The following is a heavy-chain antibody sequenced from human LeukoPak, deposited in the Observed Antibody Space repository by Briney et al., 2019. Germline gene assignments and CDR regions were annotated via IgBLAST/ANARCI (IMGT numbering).Heavy chain of an antibody. V-gene: IGHV1-2*02. CDR3: ARGGVGWGVATISGY. CDR2: INPNSGGT. Sequence: ASVKVSCKASGYTFTGYYMHWVRQAPGQGLEWMGWINPNSGGTNYAQRFQGRVTMTRDTSISTAYMELSRLRSDDTAVYYCARGGVGWGVATISGYWGQGTLVTVSS. J-gene: IGHJ4*02. D-gene: IGHD5-12*01. CDR1: GYTFTGYY.